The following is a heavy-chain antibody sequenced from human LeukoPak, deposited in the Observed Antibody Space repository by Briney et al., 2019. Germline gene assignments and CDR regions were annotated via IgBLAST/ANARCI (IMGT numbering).Heavy chain of an antibody. CDR1: GGFFSGYY. V-gene: IGHV4-34*01. Sequence: SETLSLTCAVYGGFFSGYYWSWIRQPPGKGLEWIGEINHSGSTNYNPSLKSRVTISVDTSKNQFSLKLSSVTAADTAVYYCARHYSNDYWGQGTLVTVSS. CDR3: ARHYSNDY. J-gene: IGHJ4*02. D-gene: IGHD2-2*01. CDR2: INHSGST.